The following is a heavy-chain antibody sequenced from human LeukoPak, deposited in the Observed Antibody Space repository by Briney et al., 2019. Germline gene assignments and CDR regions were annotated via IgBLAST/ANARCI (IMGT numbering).Heavy chain of an antibody. D-gene: IGHD2-15*01. CDR2: ISYDGSNK. V-gene: IGHV3-30*04. J-gene: IGHJ6*02. Sequence: GGSLRLSCAASGFTFSSYAMHWVRQAPGKGLEWVAVISYDGSNKYYADSVKGRFTISRDNSKNTLYLQMNSLRAEDTAVYYCARESRIGGMDVWGQGTTATVSS. CDR1: GFTFSSYA. CDR3: ARESRIGGMDV.